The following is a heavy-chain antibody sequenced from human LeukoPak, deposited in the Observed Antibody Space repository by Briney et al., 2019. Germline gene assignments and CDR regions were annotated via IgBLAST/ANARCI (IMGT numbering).Heavy chain of an antibody. V-gene: IGHV3-21*01. CDR3: ARDSGTDFWSGYNYFDY. CDR2: ISSRSSYI. D-gene: IGHD3-3*01. J-gene: IGHJ4*02. CDR1: GFTFSSYS. Sequence: GGSLRLSCAASGFTFSSYSMNWVRQAPGKGLEWVSSISSRSSYIYYADSVKGRFTISRDNAKNSLYLQMNSLRAEDTAVYYCARDSGTDFWSGYNYFDYWGQGTLVTVSS.